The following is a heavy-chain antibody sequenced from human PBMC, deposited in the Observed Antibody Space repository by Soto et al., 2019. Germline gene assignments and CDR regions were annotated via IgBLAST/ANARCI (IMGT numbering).Heavy chain of an antibody. V-gene: IGHV4-39*01. CDR2: IYYSGIT. J-gene: IGHJ4*02. D-gene: IGHD3-22*01. CDR1: GGSISISSYY. Sequence: QRQLQESGPGLVKPSETLSLTCTVSGGSISISSYYWGWIRQPPGKGLEWIGSIYYSGITYYNPSLKRRLTISVATSKTQCSLKLTSGTAADTAVYYCAGDYDSSGDYWGQGTLVTVSS. CDR3: AGDYDSSGDY.